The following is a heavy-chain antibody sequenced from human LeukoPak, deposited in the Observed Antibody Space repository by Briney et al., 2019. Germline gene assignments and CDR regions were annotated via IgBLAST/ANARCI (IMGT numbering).Heavy chain of an antibody. Sequence: SETLSLTCTVSGGSISSSSYYWGWIRQPPGKGLEWIGEINHSGSTNYNPSLKSRVTISVDTSKNQFSLKLSSVTAADTAVYYCAREISGGNSYYFDYWGQGTLVTVSS. D-gene: IGHD2-21*02. CDR3: AREISGGNSYYFDY. J-gene: IGHJ4*02. CDR2: INHSGST. CDR1: GGSISSSSYY. V-gene: IGHV4-39*07.